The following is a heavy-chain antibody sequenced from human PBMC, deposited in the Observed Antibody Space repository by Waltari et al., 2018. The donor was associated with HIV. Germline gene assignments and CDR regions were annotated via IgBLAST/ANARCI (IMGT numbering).Heavy chain of an antibody. V-gene: IGHV3-48*02. CDR3: ARDTLNLYFGLDV. J-gene: IGHJ6*02. CDR1: GFTFSAYA. Sequence: EVQLEESGGSFVQPGGSLRLSCAASGFTFSAYAMHWVRQAPGKGLEWISYISSTSFNIKYADSVKGRFTISRDNTKNSLDLEMNNLRDGDTAVYYCARDTLNLYFGLDVWGRGTAVTVSS. CDR2: ISSTSFNI.